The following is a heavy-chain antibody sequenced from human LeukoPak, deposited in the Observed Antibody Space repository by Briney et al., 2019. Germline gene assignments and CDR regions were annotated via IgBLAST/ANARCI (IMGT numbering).Heavy chain of an antibody. V-gene: IGHV3-30-3*01. CDR1: GFTFSSYA. Sequence: GGSLRLSCAASGFTFSSYAMHWVRQAPGKGLEWVAVISYDGSNKYYAGSVKGRFTISRDNSKNTLYLQMNSLRAEDTAVYYCASGGQTELYGVDVWGQGTTVTVSS. D-gene: IGHD1-26*01. J-gene: IGHJ6*02. CDR2: ISYDGSNK. CDR3: ASGGQTELYGVDV.